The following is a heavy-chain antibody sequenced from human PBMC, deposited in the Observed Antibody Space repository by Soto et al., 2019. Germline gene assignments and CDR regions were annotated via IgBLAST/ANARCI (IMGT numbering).Heavy chain of an antibody. D-gene: IGHD2-15*01. CDR1: GFTFSSYG. CDR2: ISYDGSNK. CDR3: AKEIVGVVVVAATWNYYYGMDV. J-gene: IGHJ6*02. V-gene: IGHV3-30*18. Sequence: PGGSLRLSCAASGFTFSSYGMHWVRQAPGKGLEWVAVISYDGSNKYYADSVKGRFTISRDNSKNTLYLQMNSLRAEDTAVYYCAKEIVGVVVVAATWNYYYGMDVWGQGTTVTVSS.